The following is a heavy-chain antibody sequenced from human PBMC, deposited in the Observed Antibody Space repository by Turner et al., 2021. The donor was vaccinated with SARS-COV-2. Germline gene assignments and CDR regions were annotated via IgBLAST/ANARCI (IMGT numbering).Heavy chain of an antibody. CDR3: ARVGVGATEYMDV. CDR2: MNPNSGNT. D-gene: IGHD1-26*01. CDR1: GYTFTSYD. J-gene: IGHJ6*03. Sequence: QVQLVQSGAGVKKPGASVQVSCKAFGYTFTSYDINWVRQATGQGREWMGWMNPNSGNTVYEQKFQGRVTITRNTSISTAYMELSSLRSEDTAVYYCARVGVGATEYMDVWGKGTTVTVSS. V-gene: IGHV1-8*03.